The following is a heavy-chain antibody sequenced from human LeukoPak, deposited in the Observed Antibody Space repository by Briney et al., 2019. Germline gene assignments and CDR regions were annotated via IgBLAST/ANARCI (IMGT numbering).Heavy chain of an antibody. V-gene: IGHV3-48*01. D-gene: IGHD2-2*01. CDR3: AREYCSSTSCLYDY. J-gene: IGHJ4*02. CDR2: ISSSSSTI. Sequence: GGSLRLSCAASGFTFSSYSMNWVRQAPERGLEWVSYISSSSSTIYYADSVKGRFTISRDKAKNSLYLQMNSLRAEDTAVYYCAREYCSSTSCLYDYWGQGTLVTVSS. CDR1: GFTFSSYS.